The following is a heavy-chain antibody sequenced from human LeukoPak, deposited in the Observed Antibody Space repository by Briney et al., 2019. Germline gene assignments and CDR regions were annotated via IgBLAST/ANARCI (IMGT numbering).Heavy chain of an antibody. V-gene: IGHV4-31*03. Sequence: PSQTLSLTCTVSGGSISSGGYYWSRIRQHPGKGLEWIGYIYYSGSTYYNPSLKSRVTISVDTSKNQFSLKLSSVTAADTAVYYCVSLFSENSGAFDIWGQGTMVTVSS. CDR3: VSLFSENSGAFDI. CDR2: IYYSGST. J-gene: IGHJ3*02. CDR1: GGSISSGGYY. D-gene: IGHD2-21*01.